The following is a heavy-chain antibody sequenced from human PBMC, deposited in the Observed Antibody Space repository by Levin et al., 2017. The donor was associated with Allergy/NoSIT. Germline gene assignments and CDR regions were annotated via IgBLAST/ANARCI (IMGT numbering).Heavy chain of an antibody. Sequence: GGSLRLSCRASGFIFSDHYMDWVRQAPGQGLEWVARIRNKAASYSTVYAASVKVRFTISRDDSKNSLYLQMNSLKAEDSAVYYCVRGRRYSGDYVNFDYWGQGTQVTVSS. J-gene: IGHJ4*02. CDR3: VRGRRYSGDYVNFDY. D-gene: IGHD1-26*01. CDR2: IRNKAASYST. V-gene: IGHV3-72*01. CDR1: GFIFSDHY.